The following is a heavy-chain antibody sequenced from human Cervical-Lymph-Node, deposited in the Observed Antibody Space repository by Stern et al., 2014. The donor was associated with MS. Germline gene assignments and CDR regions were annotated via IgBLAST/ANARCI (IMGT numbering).Heavy chain of an antibody. CDR1: GGSISSGGYS. Sequence: QLQLQESGSGLVKPSQTLSLTCAVSGGSISSGGYSWSWIRQPPGKGLEWIGYIYHSGSTYYNPSLKSRVTISADRSKNQFYLKLSSVTAADTAVYYCARSSTVTPNAFDIWGQGTMVTVSS. CDR2: IYHSGST. CDR3: ARSSTVTPNAFDI. J-gene: IGHJ3*02. D-gene: IGHD4-17*01. V-gene: IGHV4-30-2*01.